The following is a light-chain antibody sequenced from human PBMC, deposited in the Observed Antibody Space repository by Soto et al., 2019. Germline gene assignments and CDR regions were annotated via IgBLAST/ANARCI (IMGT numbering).Light chain of an antibody. CDR2: DAS. CDR3: QQYNNWPRT. CDR1: QSLNSSY. V-gene: IGKV3-15*01. J-gene: IGKJ1*01. Sequence: DIVLTQSPGTLSLSPGERATLSCRASQSLNSSYLAWYQQKPGQAPRLLIYDASSRATGIPARFSGSGSGTEFTLTISSLQSEDFAVYYCQQYNNWPRTFGQGTKVDIK.